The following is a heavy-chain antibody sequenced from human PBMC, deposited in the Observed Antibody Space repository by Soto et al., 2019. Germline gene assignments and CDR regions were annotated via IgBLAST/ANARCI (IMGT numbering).Heavy chain of an antibody. CDR1: GFTVSSNS. J-gene: IGHJ4*02. V-gene: IGHV3-7*01. D-gene: IGHD1-26*01. CDR2: IKQDGSEK. CDR3: ARDLYGWELQTNFDY. Sequence: PGGSLRLSCAAFGFTVSSNSMSWVRQAPGKGLEWVANIKQDGSEKYYVDSVKGRFTISRDNAKNSLYLQMNSLRAEDTAVYYCARDLYGWELQTNFDYWGQGTLVTVSS.